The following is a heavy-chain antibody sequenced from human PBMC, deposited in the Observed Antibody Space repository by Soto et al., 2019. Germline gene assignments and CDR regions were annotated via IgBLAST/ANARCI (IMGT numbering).Heavy chain of an antibody. J-gene: IGHJ4*02. CDR1: GFTFSSYG. CDR3: AKTLTAARSIDFDY. CDR2: ISYDGSNK. D-gene: IGHD6-6*01. V-gene: IGHV3-30*18. Sequence: GGSLRLSCAASGFTFSSYGMHWVRQAPGKGLEWVAVISYDGSNKYYADSVKGRFTISRDNSKNTLYLQMNSLRAEDTAVYYCAKTLTAARSIDFDYWGQGTLVTVSS.